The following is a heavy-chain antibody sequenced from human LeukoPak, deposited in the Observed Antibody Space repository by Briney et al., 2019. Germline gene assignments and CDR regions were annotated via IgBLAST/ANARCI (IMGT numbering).Heavy chain of an antibody. V-gene: IGHV3-48*03. CDR3: ARDREGSAFDI. D-gene: IGHD3-10*01. CDR2: ISTSGSTI. J-gene: IGHJ3*02. CDR1: GFTFTSYK. Sequence: GGSLRLSCATSGFTFTSYKFNWVRQAPGKGLEWVSYISTSGSTIYYADSVKGRFTISRDNAKNSLYLQMNSLRAEDTAVYYCARDREGSAFDIWGQGTMVTVSS.